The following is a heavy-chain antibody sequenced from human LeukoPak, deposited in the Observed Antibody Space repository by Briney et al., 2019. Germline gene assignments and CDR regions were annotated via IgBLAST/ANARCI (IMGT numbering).Heavy chain of an antibody. CDR2: IRSKANSYAT. J-gene: IGHJ6*02. V-gene: IGHV3-73*01. CDR1: GFTFSGSA. Sequence: GGSLRLSCAASGFTFSGSAMHWVRQASGKGLEGVGRIRSKANSYATAYAASVKGRFTISRDDSKNTAYLQMNSLKTEDTAVYYCTRHDLSSYDILSWGQGTTVTVSS. D-gene: IGHD3-9*01. CDR3: TRHDLSSYDILS.